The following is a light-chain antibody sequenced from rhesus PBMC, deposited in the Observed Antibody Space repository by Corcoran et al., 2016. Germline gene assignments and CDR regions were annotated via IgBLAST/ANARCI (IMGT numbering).Light chain of an antibody. Sequence: ESVLTQSPATLSLSPGERATLSCRASQSVPSSLAWYQQKPAPPPRLLIYGASTRATGIPDRFSGSGSGTEFTLTISSLEPEEFAVYYWQQYHNLPLTFGGGTKVEIK. J-gene: IGKJ4*01. CDR2: GAS. CDR1: QSVPSS. CDR3: QQYHNLPLT. V-gene: IGKV3-42*03.